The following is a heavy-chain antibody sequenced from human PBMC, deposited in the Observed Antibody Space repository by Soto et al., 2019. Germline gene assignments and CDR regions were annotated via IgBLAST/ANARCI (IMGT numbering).Heavy chain of an antibody. D-gene: IGHD3-3*01. CDR2: IIPIFGTA. Sequence: QVQLVQSGAEVKKPGSSVKVSCKASGGTFSSYAISWVRQAPGQGLEWMGGIIPIFGTANYAQKFQGRVTVTADESTSTADMELSSLRSEDTAVYYCARDKEGLPYDFWSGYFDPWGQGTLVTVSS. J-gene: IGHJ5*02. CDR3: ARDKEGLPYDFWSGYFDP. V-gene: IGHV1-69*12. CDR1: GGTFSSYA.